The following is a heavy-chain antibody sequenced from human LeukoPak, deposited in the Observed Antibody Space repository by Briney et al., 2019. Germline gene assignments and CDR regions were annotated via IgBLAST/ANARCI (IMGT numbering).Heavy chain of an antibody. CDR1: GGSFSGYY. CDR2: INHSGST. Sequence: SETLSLTCAVYGGSFSGYYWSWIRQPPGKGLEWIGEINHSGSTNYNPSLKSRVTISVDTSKNQFSLKLSSVTAADTAVYYCARGIDYDSSGSTHFDYWGQGTLVTVSS. D-gene: IGHD3-22*01. J-gene: IGHJ4*02. V-gene: IGHV4-34*01. CDR3: ARGIDYDSSGSTHFDY.